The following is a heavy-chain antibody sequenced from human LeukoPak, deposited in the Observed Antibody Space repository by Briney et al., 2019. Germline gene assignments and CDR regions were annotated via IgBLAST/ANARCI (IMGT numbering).Heavy chain of an antibody. CDR2: INHSGST. D-gene: IGHD3-16*01. J-gene: IGHJ6*03. CDR3: ARPRSVGKSYMDV. Sequence: SETLSLTCAVYVGSFSGYYWTWIRQPPGKGLEWIGEINHSGSTNYNPSLKSRVTISVDTSKNQFSLKLGSVTAADTAVYYCARPRSVGKSYMDVWGKGTTVTVSS. CDR1: VGSFSGYY. V-gene: IGHV4-34*01.